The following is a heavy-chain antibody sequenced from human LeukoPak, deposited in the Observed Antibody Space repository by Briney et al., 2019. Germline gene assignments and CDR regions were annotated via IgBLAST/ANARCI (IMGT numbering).Heavy chain of an antibody. CDR3: AKHSSSWYGDWFDP. CDR1: GFALKSYS. J-gene: IGHJ5*02. CDR2: ISSTSAYI. V-gene: IGHV3-21*04. Sequence: PGGSLRLSCAGSGFALKSYSLSWVRQAPGKGLEWVSSISSTSAYIYYADSVKGRFTISRDNSKNTLYLQMNSLRAEDTAVYYCAKHSSSWYGDWFDPWGQGTLVTVSS. D-gene: IGHD6-13*01.